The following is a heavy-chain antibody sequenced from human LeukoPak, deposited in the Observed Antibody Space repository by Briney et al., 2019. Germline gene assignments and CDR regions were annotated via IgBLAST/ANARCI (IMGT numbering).Heavy chain of an antibody. D-gene: IGHD2-15*01. CDR1: GGSISSYY. CDR3: ARDSDGYCSGGSCFYFDY. J-gene: IGHJ4*02. Sequence: SETLSLTCTVSGGSISSYYWSWIRQPAGKGLEWFGRIYTSGSTNYNPSLKSRVTMSVDTSKNQFSLKLSSVTAADTAVYYCARDSDGYCSGGSCFYFDYWGQGTLVTVSS. CDR2: IYTSGST. V-gene: IGHV4-4*07.